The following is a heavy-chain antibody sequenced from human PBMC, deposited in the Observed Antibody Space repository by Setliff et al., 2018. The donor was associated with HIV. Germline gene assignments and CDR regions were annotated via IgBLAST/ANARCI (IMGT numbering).Heavy chain of an antibody. CDR2: ISSSGSTI. Sequence: LSCAASGFPFSSYEMNWVRQAPGKGLEWVSYISSSGSTIYYADSVKGRFTISRDNTKNSLYLQMNSLRAEDTAVYYCARESYNYGYNDWGQGTLVTVSS. J-gene: IGHJ4*02. CDR3: ARESYNYGYND. V-gene: IGHV3-48*03. CDR1: GFPFSSYE. D-gene: IGHD5-18*01.